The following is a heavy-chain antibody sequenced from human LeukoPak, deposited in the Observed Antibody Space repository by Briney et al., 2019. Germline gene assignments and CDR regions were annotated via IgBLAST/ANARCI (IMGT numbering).Heavy chain of an antibody. Sequence: GGSLRLSCAASGFTVRSNYMNWVRQAPGKGLEWVSVIHSGGSTYYADSVKGRFTISRDNSKNTLYLQMNSLRAEDTAVYYCAKVYQLLNDWFDPWGQGTLVTVSS. D-gene: IGHD2-2*01. V-gene: IGHV3-53*01. CDR2: IHSGGST. CDR3: AKVYQLLNDWFDP. CDR1: GFTVRSNY. J-gene: IGHJ5*02.